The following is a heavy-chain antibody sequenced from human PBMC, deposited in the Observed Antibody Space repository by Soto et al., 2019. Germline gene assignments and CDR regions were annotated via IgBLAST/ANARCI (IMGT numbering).Heavy chain of an antibody. D-gene: IGHD2-2*01. Sequence: EVQLVQSGAEVKKPGESLKISCKGSGYSFSTYWIAWVRQMPGKGLEWMGIIYPGDSDTKYSPSFQGQVTISADKSISTAYLHWSSLKASDTAMYYCARQFHYAYNWFDPWGQGTLVTVSS. V-gene: IGHV5-51*01. CDR3: ARQFHYAYNWFDP. CDR1: GYSFSTYW. CDR2: IYPGDSDT. J-gene: IGHJ5*02.